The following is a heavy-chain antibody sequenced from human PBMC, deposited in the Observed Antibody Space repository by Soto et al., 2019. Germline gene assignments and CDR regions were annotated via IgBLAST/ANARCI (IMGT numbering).Heavy chain of an antibody. Sequence: QVQLQQWGAGLLKPSETLSLTCAVYGGSFSGYYWSWIRQPPGKGLEWIGEINHSGSTNYNPSLKSRVTISVDTSKNQFSLKLSSVTAADTAVYYCARGKGWLRRGGFDYWGQGTLVTVSS. CDR3: ARGKGWLRRGGFDY. CDR2: INHSGST. D-gene: IGHD5-12*01. CDR1: GGSFSGYY. J-gene: IGHJ4*02. V-gene: IGHV4-34*01.